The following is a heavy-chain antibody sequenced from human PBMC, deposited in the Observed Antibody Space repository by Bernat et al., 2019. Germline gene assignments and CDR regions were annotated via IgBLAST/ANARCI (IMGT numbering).Heavy chain of an antibody. CDR3: ARDRSSDYDPHFDY. CDR2: ISSSSTI. V-gene: IGHV3-48*01. CDR1: GFTFSSYS. D-gene: IGHD3-22*01. J-gene: IGHJ4*02. Sequence: EVQLGESGGGLVQPGGSLRLSWAASGFTFSSYSMNWVRQAPGKGLEWVSYISSSSTIFYADSVKGRFTISRDNAKNSLYLQMISLRAEDTAVYYCARDRSSDYDPHFDYWGQGTLVTVSS.